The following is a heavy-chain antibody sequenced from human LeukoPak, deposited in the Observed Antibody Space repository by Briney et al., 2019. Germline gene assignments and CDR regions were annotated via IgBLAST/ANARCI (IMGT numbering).Heavy chain of an antibody. Sequence: ASVKVSFKASGYIFTSYDINWVRQATGQGREWMGWMNSNRGNKGYAQKFQGRVTMNRNTSISTAYMDLSSLRSEDTAVYYCARVTFGWFDPWGQGTLVTVSS. CDR3: ARVTFGWFDP. CDR1: GYIFTSYD. J-gene: IGHJ5*02. CDR2: MNSNRGNK. D-gene: IGHD3-16*01. V-gene: IGHV1-8*01.